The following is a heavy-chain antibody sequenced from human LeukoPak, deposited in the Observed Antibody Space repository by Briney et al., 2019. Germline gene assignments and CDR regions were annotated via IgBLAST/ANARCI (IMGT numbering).Heavy chain of an antibody. V-gene: IGHV3-15*01. J-gene: IGHJ6*03. Sequence: GGSLRLSCAASGFTFSNAWVSWVRQAPGKGLEWVGRIKSKTDGGTTDYAAPVKGRFTISRDDSKNTLYLQMNSLKTEDTAVYYCTTDGDGYNNYYYYYMDVWGKGTTVTVSS. D-gene: IGHD5-24*01. CDR1: GFTFSNAW. CDR3: TTDGDGYNNYYYYYMDV. CDR2: IKSKTDGGTT.